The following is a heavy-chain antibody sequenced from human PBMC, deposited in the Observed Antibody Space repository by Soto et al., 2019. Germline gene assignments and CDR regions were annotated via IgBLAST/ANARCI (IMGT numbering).Heavy chain of an antibody. CDR2: IYYSGST. CDR1: GGSINNYY. CDR3: ARRYGENFDY. Sequence: QVQLQESGPGLVKPSETLFLTCTVSGGSINNYYWSWIRQPPGKGLEWIGYIYYSGSTNYNPSLKSRVTISVDTSKNQFSLKLSSVTAADTAVYYCARRYGENFDYWGQGTLVTVSS. V-gene: IGHV4-59*01. J-gene: IGHJ4*02. D-gene: IGHD1-26*01.